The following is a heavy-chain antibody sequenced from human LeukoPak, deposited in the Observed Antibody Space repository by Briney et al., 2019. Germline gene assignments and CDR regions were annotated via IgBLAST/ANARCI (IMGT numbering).Heavy chain of an antibody. CDR1: GYTSINYG. CDR2: ISAYNGNT. CDR3: ARDLDQYNGRFGGFGHDF. D-gene: IGHD3-10*01. J-gene: IGHJ4*02. Sequence: ASVKVSCKASGYTSINYGINWVRQAPGQGLEWMGWISAYNGNTNYAQSLQGRVTMTTDTSTGTVYMEMRSLTSDDTAVYYCARDLDQYNGRFGGFGHDFWGQGTLVTVSS. V-gene: IGHV1-18*01.